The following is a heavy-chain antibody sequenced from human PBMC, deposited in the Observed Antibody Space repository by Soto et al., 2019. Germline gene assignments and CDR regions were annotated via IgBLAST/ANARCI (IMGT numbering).Heavy chain of an antibody. CDR2: IYYSGST. V-gene: IGHV4-59*01. J-gene: IGHJ4*02. Sequence: SETLSLTCTVSGGSISSYYWSWIRQPPGKGLEWIGYIYYSGSTNYNPSLKSRVTISVDTSKNQFSLKLSSVTAADTAVYYCARSNGGILEWLLPDEYFDYWGQGTLVTVSS. CDR1: GGSISSYY. CDR3: ARSNGGILEWLLPDEYFDY. D-gene: IGHD3-3*01.